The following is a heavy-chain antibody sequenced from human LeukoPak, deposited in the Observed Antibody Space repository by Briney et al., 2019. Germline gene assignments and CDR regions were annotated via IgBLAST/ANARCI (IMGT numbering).Heavy chain of an antibody. V-gene: IGHV3-23*01. Sequence: GRSLRLPCAASGFTFGNYGMHWVRQAPGKGLEWVSAISGSGGSTYYADSVKGRFTISRDNSKNTLYLQMNSLRAEDTAVYYCAKDEWYCSGTSCSNYYYYGMDVWGKGTTVTVSS. D-gene: IGHD2-2*01. J-gene: IGHJ6*04. CDR2: ISGSGGST. CDR1: GFTFGNYG. CDR3: AKDEWYCSGTSCSNYYYYGMDV.